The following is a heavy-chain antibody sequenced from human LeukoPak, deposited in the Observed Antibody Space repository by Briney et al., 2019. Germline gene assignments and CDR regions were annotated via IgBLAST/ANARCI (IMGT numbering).Heavy chain of an antibody. V-gene: IGHV3-23*01. CDR2: ISGSGGST. J-gene: IGHJ6*03. CDR1: GFTFSSYW. CDR3: AKHPVVRGALDYSYYMDV. Sequence: GGSLRLSCAASGFTFSSYWTSWVRQAPGKGLEWVSAISGSGGSTYYADSVKGRFTISRDNSKNTLYLQMSSLRAEDTAVYYCAKHPVVRGALDYSYYMDVWGKGTTVTVSS. D-gene: IGHD2-2*01.